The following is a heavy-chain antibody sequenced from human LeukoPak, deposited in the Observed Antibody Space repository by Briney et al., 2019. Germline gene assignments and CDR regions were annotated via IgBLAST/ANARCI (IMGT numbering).Heavy chain of an antibody. CDR2: IRVGHSDI. D-gene: IGHD6-19*01. CDR3: ALAVDGHFYFDF. J-gene: IGHJ4*02. Sequence: GESLKISCKGSGNSFTNYWFGWVRQMPGKGLEWMGMIRVGHSDIRYSPSFQGRVTISADKSISTAYLQWSSLEASGTAMYYCALAVDGHFYFDFWGQGTLVTVS. CDR1: GNSFTNYW. V-gene: IGHV5-51*01.